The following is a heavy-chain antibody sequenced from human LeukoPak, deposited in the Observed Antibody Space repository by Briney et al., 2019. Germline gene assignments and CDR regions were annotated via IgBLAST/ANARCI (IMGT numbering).Heavy chain of an antibody. CDR1: GGSISSRTYY. CDR2: FFYSGST. J-gene: IGHJ4*02. Sequence: PSETLSLTCTVSGGSISSRTYYWGWIRQPPGKGLEWIGSFFYSGSTYSNPSLKSRVTFSVDTSKNQFSLKLDSVTAADTAVYYCVRGDYSSGWHLDYWGQGTLVTVSS. D-gene: IGHD6-19*01. CDR3: VRGDYSSGWHLDY. V-gene: IGHV4-39*01.